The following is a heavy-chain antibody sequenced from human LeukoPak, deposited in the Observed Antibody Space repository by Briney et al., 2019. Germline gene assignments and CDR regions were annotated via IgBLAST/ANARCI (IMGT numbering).Heavy chain of an antibody. V-gene: IGHV3-30*04. CDR2: ISDDGRDT. CDR3: ARVGRVSIYPSYMDV. Sequence: GGSLRLSCEASGFTFSSFPMHWVRQTPDKRLKWVAVISDDGRDTYYADSVKGRFTISRDNSKNTLYLQMNSLSPEDTAVVYCARVGRVSIYPSYMDVWGKGTAVTVSS. D-gene: IGHD2-21*01. CDR1: GFTFSSFP. J-gene: IGHJ6*03.